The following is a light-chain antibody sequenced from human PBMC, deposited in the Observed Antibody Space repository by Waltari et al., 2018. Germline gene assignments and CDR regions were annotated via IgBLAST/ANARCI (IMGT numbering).Light chain of an antibody. Sequence: QSVLTHPPSPSGTPGQRFTISCSGTRSNIEIMAENWYQQVPGTAPKLLIYTNDQRPSGVPDRFSGSKSGTSASLAISGLQSEDEAGYYCAAWDDSLSGFVFGTGTKVTVL. CDR3: AAWDDSLSGFV. J-gene: IGLJ1*01. V-gene: IGLV1-44*01. CDR1: RSNIEIMA. CDR2: TND.